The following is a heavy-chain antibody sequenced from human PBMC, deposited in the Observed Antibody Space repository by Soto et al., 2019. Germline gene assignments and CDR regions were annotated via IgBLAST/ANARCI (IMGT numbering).Heavy chain of an antibody. D-gene: IGHD6-6*01. V-gene: IGHV4-39*01. CDR1: GGSISSSSYY. CDR3: ASTGSSSSFSFEY. Sequence: PSETLSLTCTVSGGSISSSSYYWGWIRQPPGKGLEWIGIIYSSGNTYYNPSLKSRVTISVDTSKNQFSLKVNSVTAADTAVYYCASTGSSSSFSFEYWGQGNLVTVSS. CDR2: IYSSGNT. J-gene: IGHJ4*02.